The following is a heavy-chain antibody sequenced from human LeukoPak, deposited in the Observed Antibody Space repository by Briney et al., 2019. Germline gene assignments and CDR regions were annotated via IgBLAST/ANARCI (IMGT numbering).Heavy chain of an antibody. Sequence: GGSLRLSCAASGFTFSKFPMGWVRQAPGRGLEWVSAISASGDVTFYADSLRGRFTISRDNSKSTLYLQMNGLRAEDTAIFYCARHRGDGSGIYFFDYWGRGTLVTVSS. J-gene: IGHJ4*02. CDR3: ARHRGDGSGIYFFDY. D-gene: IGHD3-10*01. V-gene: IGHV3-23*01. CDR2: ISASGDVT. CDR1: GFTFSKFP.